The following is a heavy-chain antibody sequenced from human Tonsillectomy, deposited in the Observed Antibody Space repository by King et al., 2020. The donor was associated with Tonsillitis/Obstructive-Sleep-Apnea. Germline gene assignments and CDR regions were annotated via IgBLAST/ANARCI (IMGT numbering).Heavy chain of an antibody. D-gene: IGHD3-9*01. CDR1: GGPISSSSYY. CDR3: ARFVPLGYDILTGREEFDP. CDR2: IYYSGST. Sequence: QLQESGPGLVKPSETLSLTCTVSGGPISSSSYYWGWIRQPPGKGLEWIGSIYYSGSTYYNPSLKSRVTISVDTSKNQFSLNLSPVTAADTAVYSCARFVPLGYDILTGREEFDPWGQGTLVTVSS. J-gene: IGHJ5*02. V-gene: IGHV4-39*01.